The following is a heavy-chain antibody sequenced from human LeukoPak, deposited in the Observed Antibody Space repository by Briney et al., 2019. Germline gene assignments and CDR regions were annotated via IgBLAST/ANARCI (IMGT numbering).Heavy chain of an antibody. D-gene: IGHD3-22*01. CDR3: ARVPGYDSSGYFDY. CDR2: MSYDGSNK. V-gene: IGHV3-30*04. Sequence: PGGSLRLSCAASGFTFSSYAMHWVRQAPGKGLEWVAVMSYDGSNKYYADSVKGRFTISRDNSKNTLYLQMNSLRAEDTAVYYCARVPGYDSSGYFDYWGQGTLVTVSS. CDR1: GFTFSSYA. J-gene: IGHJ4*02.